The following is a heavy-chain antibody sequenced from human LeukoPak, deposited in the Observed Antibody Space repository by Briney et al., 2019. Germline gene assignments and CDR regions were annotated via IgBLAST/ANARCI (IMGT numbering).Heavy chain of an antibody. D-gene: IGHD3-22*01. CDR2: IIPIFGTA. J-gene: IGHJ4*02. V-gene: IGHV1-69*13. CDR3: ARDRYYYDSSGYLVY. CDR1: GGTFSSYA. Sequence: ASVKVSCKASGGTFSSYAISWVRQAPGQGLEWMGGIIPIFGTANYAQKFQGRVTITADESTSTAYMELSSLRSEDTAVYYCARDRYYYDSSGYLVYWGQGTLVTVSS.